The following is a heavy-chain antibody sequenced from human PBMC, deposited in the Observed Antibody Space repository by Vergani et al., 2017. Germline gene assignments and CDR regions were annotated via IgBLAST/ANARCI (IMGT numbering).Heavy chain of an antibody. J-gene: IGHJ6*03. CDR2: ISGSGGST. V-gene: IGHV3-23*01. CDR3: AKEGRARPYYDFGSGYYFSYYMDV. CDR1: GFTFSSYA. Sequence: EVQLLESGGGLVQPGGSLRLSCAASGFTFSSYAMSWVRQAPGKGLEWVSAISGSGGSTYYADSVKGRFTSSRDNAKNTLYLQMNSLRAEDTAVYYGAKEGRARPYYDFGSGYYFSYYMDVGGRGTTVTVS. D-gene: IGHD3-3*01.